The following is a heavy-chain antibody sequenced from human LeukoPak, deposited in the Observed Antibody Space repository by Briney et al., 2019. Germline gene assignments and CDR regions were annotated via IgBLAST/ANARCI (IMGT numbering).Heavy chain of an antibody. CDR3: ARVYSSSSVYFDL. CDR2: ISSSGSTI. D-gene: IGHD6-13*01. CDR1: GFTFSDYY. Sequence: PGGSLRLSCAASGFTFSDYYMSWIRQAPGKGLEWVSYISSSGSTIYYADSVKGRFTISRDNAKNSLYLQMNSLRAEDTAVYYCARVYSSSSVYFDLWGRGTLVTVTS. J-gene: IGHJ2*01. V-gene: IGHV3-11*04.